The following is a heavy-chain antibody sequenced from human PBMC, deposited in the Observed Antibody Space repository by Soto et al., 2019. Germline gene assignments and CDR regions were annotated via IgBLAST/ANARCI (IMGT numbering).Heavy chain of an antibody. CDR3: AKVLSTKFGYSSGPRLPEYGMDV. Sequence: GGSLRLSCAASGCNFSSYGMRWARQAPRKGRGWVAVISDDGSNKYYAGSVKGRFTISRDNSKNTLYLQMNSLRAEDTAVYYCAKVLSTKFGYSSGPRLPEYGMDVWGQGTTVTVSS. V-gene: IGHV3-30*18. J-gene: IGHJ6*02. D-gene: IGHD6-19*01. CDR2: ISDDGSNK. CDR1: GCNFSSYG.